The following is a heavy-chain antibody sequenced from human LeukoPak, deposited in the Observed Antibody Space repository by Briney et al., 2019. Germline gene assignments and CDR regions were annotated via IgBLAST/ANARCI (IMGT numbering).Heavy chain of an antibody. D-gene: IGHD3-22*01. J-gene: IGHJ4*02. CDR1: GYTFTGYY. CDR2: INPNSGGT. Sequence: GASVKVSCKASGYTFTGYYMHWVRQAPGQGLEWMGWINPNSGGTNYAQKFQGRVTMTRDTSISTAYMELSRLRSDDTAVYYCARDSRYYDSSYVCCWGQGTLVTVSS. V-gene: IGHV1-2*02. CDR3: ARDSRYYDSSYVCC.